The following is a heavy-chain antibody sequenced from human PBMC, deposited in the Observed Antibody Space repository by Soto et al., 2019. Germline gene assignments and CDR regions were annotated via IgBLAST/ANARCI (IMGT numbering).Heavy chain of an antibody. Sequence: QVQLVQSGAEVKKPGASVKVSCEASGYTFTDYYLHWVRQAPGQGLDWMGVINPTNGGTTYAEKFQGILTVTRDTSTRTVYVELSSLRSEDTAVYYCARGSRLWFGESEYYFDSWGQGTLVTVSS. CDR1: GYTFTDYY. D-gene: IGHD3-10*01. CDR3: ARGSRLWFGESEYYFDS. V-gene: IGHV1-46*01. CDR2: INPTNGGT. J-gene: IGHJ4*02.